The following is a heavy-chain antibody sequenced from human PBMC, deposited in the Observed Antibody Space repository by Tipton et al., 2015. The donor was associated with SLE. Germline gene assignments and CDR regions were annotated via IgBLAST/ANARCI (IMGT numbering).Heavy chain of an antibody. J-gene: IGHJ4*02. CDR3: AGGTGAYFDH. V-gene: IGHV3-30*02. Sequence: SLRLSCAASGFTYSGYAMHWVRQAPGKGLEWVDFIRADGSNKDYADSVKGRFTISRDNSKNTLYLQMNRLRVEDTAVYYCAGGTGAYFDHWGQGTLVTVSS. CDR1: GFTYSGYA. CDR2: IRADGSNK. D-gene: IGHD3-16*01.